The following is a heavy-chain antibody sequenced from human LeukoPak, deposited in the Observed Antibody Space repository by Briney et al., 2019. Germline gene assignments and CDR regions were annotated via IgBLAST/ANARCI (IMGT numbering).Heavy chain of an antibody. CDR2: ISGSGGST. D-gene: IGHD1-20*01. CDR1: GFTVSSNY. Sequence: GGSLRLSCAASGFTVSSNYMSWVRQAPGKGLEWVSAISGSGGSTYYADSVRGRFTISRDNSKNTLYLQMNSLRAEDTAVYYCAKDIVRYNWNPDAFDIWGQGTMVTVSS. CDR3: AKDIVRYNWNPDAFDI. V-gene: IGHV3-23*01. J-gene: IGHJ3*02.